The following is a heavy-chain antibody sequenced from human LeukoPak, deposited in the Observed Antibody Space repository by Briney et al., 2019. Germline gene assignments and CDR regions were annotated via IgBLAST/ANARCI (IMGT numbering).Heavy chain of an antibody. CDR1: GFTFNSYA. CDR2: NSGSGGST. V-gene: IGHV3-23*01. D-gene: IGHD3-22*01. J-gene: IGHJ3*02. CDR3: AKCYYDSSGYYFGAFDI. Sequence: QPGGSLRLSCAASGFTFNSYAMSWVRQAPGKGLEWVSANSGSGGSTYYADSVKGRFTISRDNSKNTLYLQMNSLRAEDTAVYYCAKCYYDSSGYYFGAFDIWGQGTMVTVSS.